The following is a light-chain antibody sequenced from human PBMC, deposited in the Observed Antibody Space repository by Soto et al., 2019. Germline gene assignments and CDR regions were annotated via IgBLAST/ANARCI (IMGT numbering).Light chain of an antibody. J-gene: IGKJ1*01. Sequence: EIVMTQSPATLSVSPGERATLSCRASQTISSNIAWYQHKSGQAPRLLIYGASTRATDIPARFSGSGSGTEFTLTITSLQSEDSAVYYCQQYNNWPRTFGQGTKVEI. V-gene: IGKV3-15*01. CDR3: QQYNNWPRT. CDR1: QTISSN. CDR2: GAS.